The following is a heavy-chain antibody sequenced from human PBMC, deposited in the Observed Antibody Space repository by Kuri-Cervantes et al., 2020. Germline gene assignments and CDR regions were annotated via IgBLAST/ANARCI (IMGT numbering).Heavy chain of an antibody. Sequence: SVKVSCKASGGTLSNYTIGWVRQAPGQGLEWMGGIIPMFGTTNYAQKFQGRVTITADKSTSTVYMELSGLGSDDSAMYFCARDATSSHHFGSGTTRYFDIWGQGTLVTVSS. CDR3: ARDATSSHHFGSGTTRYFDI. CDR1: GGTLSNYT. V-gene: IGHV1-69*06. D-gene: IGHD3-10*01. CDR2: IIPMFGTT. J-gene: IGHJ4*02.